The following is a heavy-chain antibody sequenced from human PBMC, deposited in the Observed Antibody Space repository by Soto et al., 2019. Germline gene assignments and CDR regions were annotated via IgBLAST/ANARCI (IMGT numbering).Heavy chain of an antibody. J-gene: IGHJ3*02. CDR3: ARPRGYYYDSSGYYPDAFDI. Sequence: PGGSLRLSCVASGFTFNKYALAWVRQAPGKGLEWVSAISSSGSYTYDADSVKGRFTISRDNAKNSLYLQMNSLRAEDTAVYYCARPRGYYYDSSGYYPDAFDIWGQGTMVTVSS. CDR1: GFTFNKYA. CDR2: ISSSGSYT. V-gene: IGHV3-21*01. D-gene: IGHD3-22*01.